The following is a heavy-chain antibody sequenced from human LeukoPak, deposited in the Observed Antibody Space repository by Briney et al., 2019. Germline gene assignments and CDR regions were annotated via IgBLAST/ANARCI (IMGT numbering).Heavy chain of an antibody. J-gene: IGHJ2*01. CDR1: GGSISSSSYY. CDR2: IYYSGST. V-gene: IGHV4-39*01. Sequence: SETLPLTCTVSGGSISSSSYYWGWIRQPPGKGLEWIGSIYYSGSTYCNPSLKSRVTISVDTSKNQFSLKLSSVTAADTAVYYCARTVTYWYFDLWGRGTLVTVSS. CDR3: ARTVTYWYFDL. D-gene: IGHD4-17*01.